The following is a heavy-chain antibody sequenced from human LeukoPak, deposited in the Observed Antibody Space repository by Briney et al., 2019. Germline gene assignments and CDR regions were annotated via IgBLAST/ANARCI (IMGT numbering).Heavy chain of an antibody. D-gene: IGHD3-22*01. CDR3: AKMARGSGYPLDAFDI. CDR2: ISWNSGII. V-gene: IGHV3-9*01. Sequence: GGSLRLSCAASGFTFDDYAMYWVRQAPGKGLEWVSGISWNSGIIGYADSVKGRFTISRDNSKNTLYLQMNSLRAEDTAVYYCAKMARGSGYPLDAFDIWGQGTMVTVSS. J-gene: IGHJ3*02. CDR1: GFTFDDYA.